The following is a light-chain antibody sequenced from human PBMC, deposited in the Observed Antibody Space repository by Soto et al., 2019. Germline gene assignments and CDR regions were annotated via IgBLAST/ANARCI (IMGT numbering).Light chain of an antibody. V-gene: IGLV1-40*01. CDR3: QSYDSSLSGYV. CDR2: ENN. J-gene: IGLJ1*01. Sequence: QSVLTQPPSVSEAPGQRVTISCTGSSANIGAGYEAHWYQQVPGTAPILLIYENNNRPSGVPDRFSGSNSGTSASLAITGLQAEDEAEYYCQSYDSSLSGYVFGTGTKLTVL. CDR1: SANIGAGYE.